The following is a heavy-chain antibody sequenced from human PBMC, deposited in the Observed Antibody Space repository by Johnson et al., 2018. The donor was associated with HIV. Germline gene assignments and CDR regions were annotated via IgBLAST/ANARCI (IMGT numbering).Heavy chain of an antibody. CDR3: ARGWLFLDAFDI. V-gene: IGHV3-66*01. D-gene: IGHD3-9*01. CDR1: GLTFSSYA. CDR2: IYSGGST. J-gene: IGHJ3*02. Sequence: VQLVESGGGLVQPGGSLRLSCVGSGLTFSSYAMSWVRQAPGKGLEWVSVIYSGGSTYYADAVKGRFTISRDNSKNTLYLQVNSLRAEDTAVYYCARGWLFLDAFDIWGQGTMVTVSS.